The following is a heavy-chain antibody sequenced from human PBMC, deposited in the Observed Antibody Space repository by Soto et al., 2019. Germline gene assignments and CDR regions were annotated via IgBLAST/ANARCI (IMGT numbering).Heavy chain of an antibody. J-gene: IGHJ6*02. V-gene: IGHV3-74*01. Sequence: EVQLVESGGGLLQPGGSLRLSCAVSGSTFSNDWMHWVRQAPGKGLVWVSHINSDGSSTNYADFVKGRFTIARDNAKNTVYLQMNSLRAEDTAVYYCARDWSYSLDVWGQGTTVTVSS. CDR3: ARDWSYSLDV. CDR1: GSTFSNDW. CDR2: INSDGSST.